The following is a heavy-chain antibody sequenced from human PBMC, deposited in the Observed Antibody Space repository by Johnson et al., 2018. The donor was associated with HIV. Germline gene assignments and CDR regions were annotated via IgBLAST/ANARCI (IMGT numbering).Heavy chain of an antibody. CDR3: ARRGRRADDAFDI. CDR1: GFTFSDDY. J-gene: IGHJ3*02. Sequence: QVQLVESGGGLVKPGGSLRLSCAASGFTFSDDYMSWIRQAPGKGLEWVSYISRSGSTITYADSVKGRFTISRDNSKNTLYLQMNSLRAEDTAVYYCARRGRRADDAFDIWGQGTMVTVSS. D-gene: IGHD3-16*01. CDR2: ISRSGSTI. V-gene: IGHV3-11*04.